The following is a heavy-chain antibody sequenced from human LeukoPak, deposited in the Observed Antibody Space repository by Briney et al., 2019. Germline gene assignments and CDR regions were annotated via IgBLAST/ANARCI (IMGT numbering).Heavy chain of an antibody. D-gene: IGHD3-22*01. CDR3: TREQDREAAATIVGDY. Sequence: GGSLRLSCAASGFTFSSYWISWVRQAPGKGLEWVANIKQDGSEKYYVDSVKGRFTISRDNARNSLYLEMNSLRAEDTAVYYCTREQDREAAATIVGDYWGQGTLVTVSS. CDR2: IKQDGSEK. V-gene: IGHV3-7*01. CDR1: GFTFSSYW. J-gene: IGHJ4*02.